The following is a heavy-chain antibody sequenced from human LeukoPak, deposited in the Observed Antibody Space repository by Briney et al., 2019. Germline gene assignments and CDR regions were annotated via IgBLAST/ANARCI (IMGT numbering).Heavy chain of an antibody. D-gene: IGHD1-26*01. CDR1: GGTSSSYA. CDR2: IIPIFGTA. CDR3: ARVGPYSGSYGGWFDP. V-gene: IGHV1-69*01. Sequence: SVKVSCKASGGTSSSYAISWVRQAPGQGLEWMGGIIPIFGTANYAQKFQGRVTITADESTSTAYLELSSLRSEDTAVYYCARVGPYSGSYGGWFDPWGQGTLVTVSS. J-gene: IGHJ5*02.